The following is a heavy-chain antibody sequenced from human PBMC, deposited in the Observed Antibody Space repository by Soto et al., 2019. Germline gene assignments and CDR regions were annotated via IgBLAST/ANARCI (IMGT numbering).Heavy chain of an antibody. V-gene: IGHV3-11*01. CDR1: GFTFSDYY. D-gene: IGHD2-2*01. Sequence: LRLSCAASGFTFSDYYMSWIRQAPGKGLEWVSYISSSGSTIYYADSVKGRFTISRDNAKNSLYLQMNSLRAEDTAVYYCARREYCSSTSCYAFDIWGQGTMVTVSS. CDR3: ARREYCSSTSCYAFDI. J-gene: IGHJ3*02. CDR2: ISSSGSTI.